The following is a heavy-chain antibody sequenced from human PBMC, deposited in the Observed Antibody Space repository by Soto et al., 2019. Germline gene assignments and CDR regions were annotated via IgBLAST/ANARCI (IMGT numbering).Heavy chain of an antibody. CDR3: ARGQEGVVSTH. D-gene: IGHD5-12*01. J-gene: IGHJ4*02. V-gene: IGHV4-34*01. CDR1: GGSLSGYY. CDR2: IKDGGLT. Sequence: QVQLQQWGAGLLKPSETLSLTCVVYGGSLSGYYWSWIRQPPGKGLEWIGEIKDGGLTNYSPSLKSRATISADTPKNQFSLNLLSVTAADRAVYYCARGQEGVVSTHWDQGTLVTVSS.